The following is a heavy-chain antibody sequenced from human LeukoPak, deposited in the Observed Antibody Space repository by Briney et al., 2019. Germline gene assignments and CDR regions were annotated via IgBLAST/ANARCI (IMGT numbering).Heavy chain of an antibody. CDR2: IYYSGST. CDR1: GGSISSYY. CDR3: ARHTTVVPPHYFDY. D-gene: IGHD4-23*01. Sequence: SETLSLTCTVSGGSISSYYWSWIRQPPGKGLEWIGYIYYSGSTTYNPSLKSRVTISVDTSKNQFSPKLSSVTAADTAVYYCARHTTVVPPHYFDYWGQGTLVTVSS. V-gene: IGHV4-59*08. J-gene: IGHJ4*02.